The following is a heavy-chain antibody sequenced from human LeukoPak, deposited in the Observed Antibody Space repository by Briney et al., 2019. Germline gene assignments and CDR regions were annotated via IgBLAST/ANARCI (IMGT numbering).Heavy chain of an antibody. CDR2: ISYDGSNK. D-gene: IGHD3-10*01. J-gene: IGHJ4*02. CDR1: GFTFSSYA. V-gene: IGHV3-30-3*01. CDR3: ARGSLLRGPDY. Sequence: PGGSLRLSCAASGFTFSSYAMSWVRQAPGKGLDWVALISYDGSNKNYADSVKGRFTISRDNSKNTFYLQMNSLRPEDTAMYFCARGSLLRGPDYWGQGALVTVSS.